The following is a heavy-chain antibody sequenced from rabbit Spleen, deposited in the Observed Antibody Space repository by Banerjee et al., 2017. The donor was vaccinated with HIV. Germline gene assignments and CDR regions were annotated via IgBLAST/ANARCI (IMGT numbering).Heavy chain of an antibody. V-gene: IGHV1S45*01. Sequence: QQQLEESGGGLVKPGGTLTLTCKASGIDFSRHFYMCWVRQAPGKGLELIACIYAASGGSAWYANWAKGRFTISKTSSTTVTLQMTSLTAADTATYFCARDLAGVIGWNFGWWGPGTLVTVS. J-gene: IGHJ4*01. CDR2: IYAASGGSA. CDR3: ARDLAGVIGWNFGW. D-gene: IGHD4-1*01. CDR1: GIDFSRHFY.